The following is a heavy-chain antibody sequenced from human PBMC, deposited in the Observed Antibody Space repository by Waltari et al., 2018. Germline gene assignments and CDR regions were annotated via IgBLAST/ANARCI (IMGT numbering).Heavy chain of an antibody. Sequence: EVQLLECGGGLVQPGGSRRSFCGDSGLPCSTYVMDWVRQAPGKGLEWVSSISDAGGIINYADSVKGRFTISRDNSKNTLYLQMNSLRAEDTAVYYCARGSGVDYWGQGTLVTISS. V-gene: IGHV3-23*01. J-gene: IGHJ4*02. CDR2: ISDAGGII. CDR3: ARGSGVDY. D-gene: IGHD7-27*01. CDR1: GLPCSTYV.